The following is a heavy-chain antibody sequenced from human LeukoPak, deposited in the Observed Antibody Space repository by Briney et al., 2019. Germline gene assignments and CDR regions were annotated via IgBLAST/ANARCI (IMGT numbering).Heavy chain of an antibody. Sequence: GGSLRLSCAASGFTLSSYSMNWVRQAPGKGLEWASYISSSSTHIYYADSVKGRFTISRDNARNSLYLQMNSLGAEDTAIYYCARSEHSSSSFDYWGQGTLVTVSS. CDR3: ARSEHSSSSFDY. CDR2: ISSSSTHI. D-gene: IGHD6-6*01. J-gene: IGHJ4*02. V-gene: IGHV3-21*01. CDR1: GFTLSSYS.